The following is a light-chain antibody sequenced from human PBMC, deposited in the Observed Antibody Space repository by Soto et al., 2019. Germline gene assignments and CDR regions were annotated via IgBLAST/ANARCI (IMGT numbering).Light chain of an antibody. Sequence: DIQMTQSPSSLSASVGDRVTITCRASQSISSYLHWYQQKPGIAPKLLIYAASSLQSGVPSRFSGSGSGTDFTLTISSLQPEDFATYSCQQSYSTPWTFGQGTKVEIK. CDR1: QSISSY. J-gene: IGKJ1*01. V-gene: IGKV1-39*01. CDR2: AAS. CDR3: QQSYSTPWT.